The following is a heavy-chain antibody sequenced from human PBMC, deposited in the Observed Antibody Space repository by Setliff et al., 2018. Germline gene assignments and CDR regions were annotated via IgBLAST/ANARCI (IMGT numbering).Heavy chain of an antibody. D-gene: IGHD6-19*01. CDR3: TTAYSSGCPGNY. CDR1: GFTFSSYA. J-gene: IGHJ4*02. Sequence: PGGSLRLSCAASGFTFSSYAMSWVRQAPGKGLEWVSAISGSGGSTYYADSVKGRFTISRDNSKNTLYLQMNSLKTEDTGMYYCTTAYSSGCPGNYWGQGILVTVSS. V-gene: IGHV3-23*01. CDR2: ISGSGGST.